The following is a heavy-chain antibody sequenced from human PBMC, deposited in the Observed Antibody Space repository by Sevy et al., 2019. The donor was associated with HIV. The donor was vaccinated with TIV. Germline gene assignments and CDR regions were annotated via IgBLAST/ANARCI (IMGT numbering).Heavy chain of an antibody. D-gene: IGHD3-22*01. CDR1: GGSISSYY. CDR2: IYTSGST. Sequence: SETLSLTCTVSGGSISSYYWSWIRQPAGKGLEWIGRIYTSGSTNYDPSLKSRVTMSVDTSKNQFSLKLSSVTAADTAVYYCASGGYYDSSGYYDRFEYFQHWGQGTLVTVSS. CDR3: ASGGYYDSSGYYDRFEYFQH. J-gene: IGHJ1*01. V-gene: IGHV4-4*07.